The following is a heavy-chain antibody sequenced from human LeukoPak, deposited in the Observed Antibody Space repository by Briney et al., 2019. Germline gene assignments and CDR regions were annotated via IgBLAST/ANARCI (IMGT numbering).Heavy chain of an antibody. CDR1: GGTFSSYA. V-gene: IGHV1-69*13. Sequence: SVKVSCKASGGTFSSYAISWVRQAPGQGLEWMGGIIPIFGTPNYAQKFQGRVTITADESTSTAYMELSSLRSEDTAVYYCARARYCSGGSCYLDYWGQGTLVTVSS. CDR2: IIPIFGTP. J-gene: IGHJ4*02. D-gene: IGHD2-15*01. CDR3: ARARYCSGGSCYLDY.